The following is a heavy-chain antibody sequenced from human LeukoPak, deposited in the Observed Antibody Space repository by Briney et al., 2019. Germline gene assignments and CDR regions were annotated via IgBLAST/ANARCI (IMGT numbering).Heavy chain of an antibody. CDR2: ISGSGGST. Sequence: GGSLRLSCVVSGFTFSSYAMSWVRQAPGKGLEWVSGISGSGGSTYYADSVKGRFTISRDSSNNTLFLQMSNLRADDSGLYYCATDVRSSPLGFWGHGTLVTVSS. V-gene: IGHV3-23*01. D-gene: IGHD6-13*01. CDR1: GFTFSSYA. J-gene: IGHJ4*01. CDR3: ATDVRSSPLGF.